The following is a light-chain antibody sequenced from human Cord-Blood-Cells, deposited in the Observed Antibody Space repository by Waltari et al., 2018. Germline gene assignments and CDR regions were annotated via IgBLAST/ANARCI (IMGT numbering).Light chain of an antibody. Sequence: QSALTQPASVSGSPGQXXXXXXPGXSXDVGSYNLVSWYQQHPGKAPKLMIYEVSKRPSGVSNRFSGSKSGNTASLTISGLQAEDEADYYCCSYAGSSTFVFGTGTKVTVL. V-gene: IGLV2-23*02. J-gene: IGLJ1*01. CDR2: EVS. CDR1: SXDVGSYNL. CDR3: CSYAGSSTFV.